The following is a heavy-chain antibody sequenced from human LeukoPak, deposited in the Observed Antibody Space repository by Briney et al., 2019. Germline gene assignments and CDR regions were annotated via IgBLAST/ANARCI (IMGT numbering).Heavy chain of an antibody. Sequence: GGSLRLSCAASGFTFSSYAMTWVRQAPGKGLEWVSVINKSGGSTYYADSVKGRFTISRDNSKNTLYLQMNSPRAEDTAVYYCAKDRWGSGGSGGGDYWGQGTLVTVSS. V-gene: IGHV3-23*01. J-gene: IGHJ4*02. D-gene: IGHD2-15*01. CDR3: AKDRWGSGGSGGGDY. CDR2: INKSGGST. CDR1: GFTFSSYA.